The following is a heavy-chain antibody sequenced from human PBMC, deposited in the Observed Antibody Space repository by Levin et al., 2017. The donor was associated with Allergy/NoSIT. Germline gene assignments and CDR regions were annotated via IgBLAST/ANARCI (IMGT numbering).Heavy chain of an antibody. CDR1: GFTFSSYA. CDR2: ISSNGGSI. J-gene: IGHJ4*02. Sequence: PGGSLRLSCSASGFTFSSYAMHWVRQAPGKGLEYVSTISSNGGSIYYADSVKGRFTISRDNSKNTLYLQMSSLRAEDTSVYYCVKDYSARGAVKKYYFDYWGQGTLVTVSS. V-gene: IGHV3-64D*06. CDR3: VKDYSARGAVKKYYFDY. D-gene: IGHD3-10*01.